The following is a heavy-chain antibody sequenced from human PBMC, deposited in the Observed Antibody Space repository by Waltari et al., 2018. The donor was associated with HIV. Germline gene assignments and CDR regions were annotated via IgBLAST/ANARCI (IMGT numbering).Heavy chain of an antibody. CDR1: DLPLNTFS. D-gene: IGHD3-3*01. Sequence: EVQLVESGGCLVKPGGSLSLSCVVADLPLNTFSLKWVRQAPGKGLEWVSSISSTSSFIYYADSVKGRFTISRDNGKNSLYLQINNLRVEDTAVYYCASEDFWSGPHNWGQGTLVTVSS. J-gene: IGHJ4*02. CDR2: ISSTSSFI. CDR3: ASEDFWSGPHN. V-gene: IGHV3-21*01.